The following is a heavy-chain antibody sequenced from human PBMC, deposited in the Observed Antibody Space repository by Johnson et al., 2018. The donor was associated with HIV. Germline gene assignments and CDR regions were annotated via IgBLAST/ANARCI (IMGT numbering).Heavy chain of an antibody. CDR2: SRNKANSYTT. J-gene: IGHJ3*02. CDR1: GFTFSAHY. CDR3: AKGRSGTTASIDAFDI. V-gene: IGHV3-72*01. Sequence: VQLVESGGGVVRPGGSLRLSCAASGFTFSAHYMDWVRQAPGKGLEWVGRSRNKANSYTTENAATVKDRFTFSRDDLKNSLYLQMKSLRAEDTAVYYCAKGRSGTTASIDAFDIWGQGTMVTVSS. D-gene: IGHD1-7*01.